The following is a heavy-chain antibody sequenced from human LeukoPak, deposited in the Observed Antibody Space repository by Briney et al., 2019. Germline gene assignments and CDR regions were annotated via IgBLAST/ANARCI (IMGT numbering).Heavy chain of an antibody. Sequence: PGGSLRLSCAASGFTFSSYSMNWVRQAPGKGLEWVSYISSSSSTIYYADSVKGRFTISRDNSKNTLYLQMKSLRAEDTAVYYCARELRTYDSSGYYVPYYFDYWGQGTLVTVSS. J-gene: IGHJ4*02. CDR2: ISSSSSTI. CDR3: ARELRTYDSSGYYVPYYFDY. D-gene: IGHD3-22*01. V-gene: IGHV3-48*01. CDR1: GFTFSSYS.